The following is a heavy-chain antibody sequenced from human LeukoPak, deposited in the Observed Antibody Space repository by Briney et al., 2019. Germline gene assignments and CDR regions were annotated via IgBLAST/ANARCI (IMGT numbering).Heavy chain of an antibody. Sequence: ASVKVSCKASGGTFSSYAISWVRQAPGQGLEWMGGIIPIFGTANYAQKFQGRVTITTDESTSTAYMELSSLRSEDTAVYYCAREGFNWNYFDYWGQGTLVTVSS. J-gene: IGHJ4*02. V-gene: IGHV1-69*05. D-gene: IGHD1-20*01. CDR3: AREGFNWNYFDY. CDR2: IIPIFGTA. CDR1: GGTFSSYA.